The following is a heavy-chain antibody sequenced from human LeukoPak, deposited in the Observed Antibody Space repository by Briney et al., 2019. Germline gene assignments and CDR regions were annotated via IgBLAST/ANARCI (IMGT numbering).Heavy chain of an antibody. Sequence: PSETLSLTCSVSGGSISSSTYSWGWIRQPPGKGLEWIASIFYSGSTYYNPSLKSRVTMSVDTSKNQFSLKLSSVTAADTAVYYCARDLAGYSGYGHAFDIWGQGTMVTVSS. CDR3: ARDLAGYSGYGHAFDI. D-gene: IGHD5-12*01. CDR2: IFYSGST. J-gene: IGHJ3*02. CDR1: GGSISSSTYS. V-gene: IGHV4-39*07.